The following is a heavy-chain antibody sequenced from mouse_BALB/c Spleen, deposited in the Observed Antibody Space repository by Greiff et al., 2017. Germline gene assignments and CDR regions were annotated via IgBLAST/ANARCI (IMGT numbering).Heavy chain of an antibody. CDR2: ISDGGSYT. J-gene: IGHJ3*01. D-gene: IGHD2-4*01. CDR3: ARDDYETFAY. CDR1: GFTFSDYY. Sequence: EVMLVESGGGLVKPGGSLKLSCAASGFTFSDYYMYWVRQTPEKRLEWVATISDGGSYTYYPDSVKGRFTISRDNAKNNLYLQMSSLKSEDTAMYYCARDDYETFAYWGQGTLVTVSA. V-gene: IGHV5-4*02.